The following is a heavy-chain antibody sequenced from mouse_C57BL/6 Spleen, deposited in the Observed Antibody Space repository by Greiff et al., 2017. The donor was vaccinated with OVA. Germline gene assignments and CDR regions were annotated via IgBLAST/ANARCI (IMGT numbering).Heavy chain of an antibody. V-gene: IGHV3-6*01. Sequence: ESGPGLVKPSQSLSLTCSVTGYSITSGYYWNWIRQFPGNKLEWMGYISYDGSNNYNPSLKNRISITRDTSKNQFFLKLNSVTTEDTATYYCARDRVYWNYFDYWGQGTTLTVSS. D-gene: IGHD3-1*01. CDR3: ARDRVYWNYFDY. CDR1: GYSITSGYY. CDR2: ISYDGSN. J-gene: IGHJ2*01.